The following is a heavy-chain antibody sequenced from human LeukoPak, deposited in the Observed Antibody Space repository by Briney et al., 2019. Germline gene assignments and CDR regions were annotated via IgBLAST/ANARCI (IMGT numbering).Heavy chain of an antibody. CDR3: ARGSGSYFYYYMDV. J-gene: IGHJ6*03. D-gene: IGHD1-26*01. CDR2: ISSSSSYI. V-gene: IGHV3-21*01. Sequence: AGSLRLSCAASGFTFSSYSMNWVRQAPGKGLEWVLFISSSSSYIYYADSVKGRFTISRDNAKNSLYLQMNSLRAEDTAVYYCARGSGSYFYYYMDVWGKGTTVTVSS. CDR1: GFTFSSYS.